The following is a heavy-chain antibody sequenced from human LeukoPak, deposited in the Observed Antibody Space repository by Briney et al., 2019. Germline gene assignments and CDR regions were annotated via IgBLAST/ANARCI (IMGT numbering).Heavy chain of an antibody. CDR3: AREKHDYGEMDV. V-gene: IGHV3-21*01. CDR2: ISSSSSYI. J-gene: IGHJ6*04. Sequence: GGSLRLSCAASGFTFSSYSMNWVRQAPGKGLEWVSSISSSSSYIYYADSVKGRFTISRDNAKNSLYLQMNSLRAEDTAVYYCAREKHDYGEMDVWGKGTTVTVSS. CDR1: GFTFSSYS. D-gene: IGHD4-17*01.